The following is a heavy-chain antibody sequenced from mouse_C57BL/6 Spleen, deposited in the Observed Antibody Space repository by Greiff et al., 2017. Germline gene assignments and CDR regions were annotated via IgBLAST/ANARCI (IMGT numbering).Heavy chain of an antibody. CDR3: ARQTTVGQGLAY. J-gene: IGHJ3*01. CDR2: ISSGSSTI. CDR1: GFTFSDYA. D-gene: IGHD1-1*01. V-gene: IGHV5-17*01. Sequence: EVKLMESGGGLVKPGGSLKLSCAASGFTFSDYAMHWVRQAPEKGLEWVAYISSGSSTIYYADTVKGRFTISRDNAKNTLFLQMTSLRSEDTAMYYCARQTTVGQGLAYWGQGTLVTVSA.